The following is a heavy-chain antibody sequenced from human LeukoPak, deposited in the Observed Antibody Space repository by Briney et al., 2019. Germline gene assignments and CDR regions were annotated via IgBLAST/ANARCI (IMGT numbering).Heavy chain of an antibody. J-gene: IGHJ3*02. CDR2: VSHVESHNK. CDR1: GGSISSSSYY. D-gene: IGHD3-22*01. CDR3: AAEGESSGHAGAFDI. Sequence: LSLTCTVSGGSISSSSYYWGWVRQAPGEGLEWVALVSHVESHNKQYADSVRGRFTISRDNSKNTLYLQMDSLSAADTALYFCAAEGESSGHAGAFDIWGQGTMVTVSS. V-gene: IGHV3-30*03.